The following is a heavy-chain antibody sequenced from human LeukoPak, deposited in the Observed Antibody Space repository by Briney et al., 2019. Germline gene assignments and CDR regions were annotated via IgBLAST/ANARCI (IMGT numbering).Heavy chain of an antibody. Sequence: SQTLSLTCALSGDSVSSNSAAWNWVRQSPSRGLEWLGRTYYRSKWFNDYAVSVTSRITIKSDTSKNQFSLQLNSVTPEDTAVYYCAREFSSPSGPDYWGQGTLVTVSS. D-gene: IGHD6-6*01. J-gene: IGHJ4*02. CDR1: GDSVSSNSAA. V-gene: IGHV6-1*01. CDR3: AREFSSPSGPDY. CDR2: TYYRSKWFN.